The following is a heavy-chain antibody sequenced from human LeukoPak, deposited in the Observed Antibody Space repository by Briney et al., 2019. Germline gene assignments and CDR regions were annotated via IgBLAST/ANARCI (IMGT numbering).Heavy chain of an antibody. D-gene: IGHD3-10*02. J-gene: IGHJ6*04. CDR2: IKQDGSEK. CDR1: GFTFSSDW. V-gene: IGHV3-7*01. CDR3: AELGITMIGGV. Sequence: GGSLILSCAAPGFTFSSDWMTWVRQAPGKGLEWVANIKQDGSEKYYVDSVKGRFTISRDNAKNSLYLQMNSLRAEDTAVYYCAELGITMIGGVWGKGTTVTISS.